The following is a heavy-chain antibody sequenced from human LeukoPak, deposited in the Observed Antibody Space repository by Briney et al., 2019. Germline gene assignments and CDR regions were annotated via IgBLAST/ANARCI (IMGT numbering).Heavy chain of an antibody. D-gene: IGHD1-7*01. CDR3: ARGGLVELQSPQDY. V-gene: IGHV3-74*01. J-gene: IGHJ4*02. CDR1: GFTFSRYW. Sequence: PGGSLRLSCAASGFTFSRYWMHWVRQGPGKGLEWLSRIYSGGRITTYVDSVEGRFTISRDNARNTLYLQMNSLRAEDTAVYYCARGGLVELQSPQDYWGQGTLVTVSS. CDR2: IYSGGRIT.